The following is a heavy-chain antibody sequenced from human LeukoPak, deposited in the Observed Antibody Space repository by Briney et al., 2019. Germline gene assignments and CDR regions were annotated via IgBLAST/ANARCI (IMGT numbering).Heavy chain of an antibody. D-gene: IGHD5-18*01. V-gene: IGHV4-59*08. CDR3: ARLVASDTAMESYYYYHGMDV. CDR2: IYYSGST. J-gene: IGHJ6*02. CDR1: GGSISSYY. Sequence: SSETLSLTCTVSGGSISSYYWSWIRQPPGKGLEWIGYIYYSGSTNYNPSLKSRVTISVDTSKNQFSLKLSSVTAADTAVYYCARLVASDTAMESYYYYHGMDVWGQGTTVTVSS.